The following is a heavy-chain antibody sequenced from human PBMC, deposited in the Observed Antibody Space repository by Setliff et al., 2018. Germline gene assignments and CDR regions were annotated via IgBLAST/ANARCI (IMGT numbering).Heavy chain of an antibody. J-gene: IGHJ4*02. V-gene: IGHV1-18*01. CDR2: ISGYNGNT. CDR3: ARDTSTRSAASDPSFNFDF. Sequence: GASVKVSCKASGYSFTSFGITWVRQAPGQGLEWMGGISGYNGNTNYAQNLQGRVTITTDPSSRTAYMELRSLRSDDTAVYYCARDTSTRSAASDPSFNFDFWGQGSLVTV. D-gene: IGHD5-12*01. CDR1: GYSFTSFG.